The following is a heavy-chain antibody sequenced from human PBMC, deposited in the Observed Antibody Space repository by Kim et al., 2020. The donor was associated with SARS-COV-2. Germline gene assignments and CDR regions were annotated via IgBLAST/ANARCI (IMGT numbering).Heavy chain of an antibody. CDR2: ISYDGSNK. Sequence: GGSLRLSCAASGFTFSSYAMHWVRQAPGKGLEWVAVISYDGSNKYYADSVKGRFTISRDNSKNTLYLQMNSLRAEDTAVYYCARDRHGDYDFLVYDYWGQGTLVTVSS. CDR3: ARDRHGDYDFLVYDY. D-gene: IGHD4-17*01. CDR1: GFTFSSYA. V-gene: IGHV3-30-3*01. J-gene: IGHJ4*02.